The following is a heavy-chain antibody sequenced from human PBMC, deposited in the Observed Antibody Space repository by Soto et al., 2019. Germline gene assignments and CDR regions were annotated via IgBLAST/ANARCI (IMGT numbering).Heavy chain of an antibody. CDR3: ARGWVFGEGLGNFDY. CDR2: IYYSGST. CDR1: GGSISSYC. D-gene: IGHD3-10*01. V-gene: IGHV4-59*01. J-gene: IGHJ4*02. Sequence: PSETLSLTCTVSGGSISSYCWSWIRQPPGKGLEWIGYIYYSGSTNYNPSLKSRVTISVDTSKNQFSLKLSSVTAADTAVYYCARGWVFGEGLGNFDYWGPGTLITVSS.